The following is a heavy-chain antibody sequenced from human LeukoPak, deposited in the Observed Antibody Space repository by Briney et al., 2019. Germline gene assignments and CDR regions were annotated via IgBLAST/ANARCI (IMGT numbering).Heavy chain of an antibody. CDR3: TTAATPWASHSTRDY. J-gene: IGHJ4*02. V-gene: IGHV3-15*07. D-gene: IGHD6-25*01. CDR2: IKKKNEGGTA. CDR1: YFTFSNAW. Sequence: GGSLRLSCAASYFTFSNAWMNWVRQAPGKGLEWVGRIKKKNEGGTADYAAPVKGRFTISRDDSKNMLYLQMNSLKIEDTAVYYCTTAATPWASHSTRDYWGQGTLVNVSS.